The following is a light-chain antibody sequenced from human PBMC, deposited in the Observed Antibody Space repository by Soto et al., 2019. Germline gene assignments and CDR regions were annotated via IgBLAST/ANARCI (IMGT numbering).Light chain of an antibody. Sequence: QSVLTQPASVSGSPGQSITISCTGTSSDVGGYKYVSWYQHHPGKAPKLMIYEVSNRPSGVSNRFSGSKSGNTASLTISGLQAEDEADYYCLSYTSSSPYVFGTGTKLTVL. CDR3: LSYTSSSPYV. V-gene: IGLV2-14*01. CDR1: SSDVGGYKY. J-gene: IGLJ1*01. CDR2: EVS.